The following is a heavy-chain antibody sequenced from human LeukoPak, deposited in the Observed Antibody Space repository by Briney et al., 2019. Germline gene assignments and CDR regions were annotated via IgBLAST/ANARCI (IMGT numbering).Heavy chain of an antibody. CDR1: GFSFNKYG. J-gene: IGHJ6*02. CDR3: AKDVLVVGGEDYHYGMDV. CDR2: IRNDGSRK. V-gene: IGHV3-30*02. Sequence: PGGSLRLSCAASGFSFNKYGMHWVRQAPGKGPEWVAFIRNDGSRKYYRESVKGRFTISRDNAKDTVYLQMNSLREDETAVYYCAKDVLVVGGEDYHYGMDVWGQGTTVIVSS. D-gene: IGHD1-26*01.